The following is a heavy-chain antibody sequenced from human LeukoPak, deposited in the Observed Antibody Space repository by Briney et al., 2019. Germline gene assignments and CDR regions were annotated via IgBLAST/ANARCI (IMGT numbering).Heavy chain of an antibody. CDR2: IYPGDSDT. CDR1: GYSFTSYW. Sequence: GESLKISCKGSGYSFTSYWIGWVRQMPGKGLEWMGIIYPGDSDTRYSPSFQGQVTIPTDKSISTAYLQWSSLKASDTAMYYCARQGGLGFPPLRAFFSRGMDVWGQGTTVTVSS. J-gene: IGHJ6*02. V-gene: IGHV5-51*01. CDR3: ARQGGLGFPPLRAFFSRGMDV. D-gene: IGHD3-10*01.